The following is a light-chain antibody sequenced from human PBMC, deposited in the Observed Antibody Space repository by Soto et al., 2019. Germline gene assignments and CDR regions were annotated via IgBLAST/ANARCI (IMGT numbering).Light chain of an antibody. V-gene: IGKV3-15*01. CDR2: GAS. CDR1: QSVSSN. J-gene: IGKJ4*01. Sequence: EIVMTQSPATLSVYPGERATLSCRASQSVSSNLAWYQQKPGQAPRPLIYGASTRATGIPARFSGSGSGTEFTLTISSLQSEDFAVYYCQQYNKWPLTFGGGTKVDIK. CDR3: QQYNKWPLT.